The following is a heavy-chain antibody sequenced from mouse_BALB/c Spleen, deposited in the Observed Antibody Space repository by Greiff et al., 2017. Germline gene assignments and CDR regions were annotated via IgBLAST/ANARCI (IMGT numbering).Heavy chain of an antibody. V-gene: IGHV5-6-3*01. CDR2: INSNGGST. CDR1: GFTFSSYG. Sequence: DVKLVESGGGLVQPGGSLKLSCAASGFTFSSYGMSWVRQTPDKRLELVATINSNGGSTYYPDSVKGRFTISRDNAKNTLYLQMSSLKSEDTAMYYCAREERLRRGGSDYWGQGTTLTVSS. D-gene: IGHD2-4*01. CDR3: AREERLRRGGSDY. J-gene: IGHJ2*01.